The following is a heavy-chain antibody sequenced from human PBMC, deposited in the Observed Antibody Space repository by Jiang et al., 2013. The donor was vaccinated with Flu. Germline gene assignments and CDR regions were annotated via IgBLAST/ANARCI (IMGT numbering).Heavy chain of an antibody. J-gene: IGHJ4*02. Sequence: QTLSLTCAISGDGVSSNSAAWNWIRQSPSRGLEWLGRTYYRSKWYNDYAVSVTSRITVNPDTSKNQFSLQLNSVTPEDTAVYYCARAIYTYGPASFDFWGQGTLVTVSS. CDR1: GDGVSSNSAA. V-gene: IGHV6-1*01. CDR2: TYYRSKWYN. CDR3: ARAIYTYGPASFDF. D-gene: IGHD5-18*01.